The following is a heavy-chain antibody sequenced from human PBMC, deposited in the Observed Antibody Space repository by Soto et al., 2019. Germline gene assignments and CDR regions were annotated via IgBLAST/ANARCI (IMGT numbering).Heavy chain of an antibody. CDR2: ISGSGGST. V-gene: IGHV3-23*01. D-gene: IGHD2-2*01. CDR1: GVSCGSNA. Sequence: PGGSLKLSCAAPGVSCGSNAMRWVRHAPGKGLEWVSAISGSGGSTYYADSVKGRFTISRDNSKNTLYLQMNSLRAEDTAVYYCAKEKISTRCCNWFDPWGQGTLVTVSS. CDR3: AKEKISTRCCNWFDP. J-gene: IGHJ5*02.